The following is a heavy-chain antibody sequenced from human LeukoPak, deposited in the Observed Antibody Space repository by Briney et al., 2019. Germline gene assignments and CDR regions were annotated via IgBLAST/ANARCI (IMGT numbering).Heavy chain of an antibody. Sequence: PGGSLRLSCAASGFTCSSYWMSWVRQAPGKGLKWVANIKQGGSEKYYVDSVKGRFTISRDNAKNSLCLQMNSLRAEDTAVYYCARASIAAGPYYFDCWGERTLVTVSS. CDR3: ARASIAAGPYYFDC. CDR2: IKQGGSEK. CDR1: GFTCSSYW. D-gene: IGHD6-13*01. J-gene: IGHJ4*02. V-gene: IGHV3-7*01.